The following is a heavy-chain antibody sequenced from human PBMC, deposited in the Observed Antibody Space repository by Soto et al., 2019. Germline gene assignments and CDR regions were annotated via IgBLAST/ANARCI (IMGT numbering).Heavy chain of an antibody. CDR2: IYYSGST. D-gene: IGHD3-3*01. CDR3: ARGDYDFWSGPRFAP. V-gene: IGHV4-59*01. CDR1: GGSISSYY. J-gene: IGHJ5*02. Sequence: SETLSLTCTVSGGSISSYYWSWIRQPPGKGLEWIGYIYYSGSTNYNPSLKSRVTISVDTSKNQFSLKLSSVTAADTAVYYCARGDYDFWSGPRFAPWGQGTLVTVSS.